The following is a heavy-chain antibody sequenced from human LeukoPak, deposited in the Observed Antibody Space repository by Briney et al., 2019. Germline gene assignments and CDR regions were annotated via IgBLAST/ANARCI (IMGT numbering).Heavy chain of an antibody. CDR3: ARFQLTGDYFDY. Sequence: SETLSLTCTVSGGSISSYYWSWIRQPPGKGLEWIGYIYYSGSTNYNPSLKSRVTISVDTSKNQFSLKLSSVTAADTAVLYCARFQLTGDYFDYWGQGTLVTVSS. D-gene: IGHD7-27*01. CDR1: GGSISSYY. J-gene: IGHJ4*02. V-gene: IGHV4-59*08. CDR2: IYYSGST.